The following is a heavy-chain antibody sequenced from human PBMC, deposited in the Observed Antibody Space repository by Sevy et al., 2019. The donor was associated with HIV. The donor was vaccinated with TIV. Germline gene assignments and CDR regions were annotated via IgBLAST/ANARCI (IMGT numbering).Heavy chain of an antibody. Sequence: ASVKVSCKASGYTFNTFTIHWLRQAPGQSLVWMGWLNPGNGNTKSTQHFRGRVTITRDTSARTAYLELTGLTSEDTAVYFCARDPYAMRGIDYWGQGTLVTVSS. CDR2: LNPGNGNT. V-gene: IGHV1-3*01. D-gene: IGHD3-16*01. J-gene: IGHJ4*02. CDR3: ARDPYAMRGIDY. CDR1: GYTFNTFT.